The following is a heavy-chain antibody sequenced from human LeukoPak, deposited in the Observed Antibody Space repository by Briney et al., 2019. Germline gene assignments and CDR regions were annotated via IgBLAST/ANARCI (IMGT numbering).Heavy chain of an antibody. V-gene: IGHV4-39*01. CDR1: GGSISSSSYY. J-gene: IGHJ6*02. Sequence: SKTLSLTCTVSGGSISSSSYYWGWIRQPPGKGLEWIGSIYYSGSTYYNPSLKSRVTISVDTSKNQFSLKLSSVTATDTAVYYCARHGQYYYYYYGMDVWGQGTTVTVSS. CDR3: ARHGQYYYYYYGMDV. CDR2: IYYSGST.